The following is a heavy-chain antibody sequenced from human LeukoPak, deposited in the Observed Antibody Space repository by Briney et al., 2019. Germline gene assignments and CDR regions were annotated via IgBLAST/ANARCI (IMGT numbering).Heavy chain of an antibody. CDR2: IYYSGST. CDR1: GGSISSGGYY. J-gene: IGHJ4*02. D-gene: IGHD5-12*01. Sequence: SETLSLTCTVSGGSISSGGYYWSWIRQHPGKGLEWIGYIYYSGSTYYNPSLKSRVTISVDTSKNQFSLKLSSVTAADTAVYHCAIERGYDLIDDYWGQGTLVTVSS. CDR3: AIERGYDLIDDY. V-gene: IGHV4-31*03.